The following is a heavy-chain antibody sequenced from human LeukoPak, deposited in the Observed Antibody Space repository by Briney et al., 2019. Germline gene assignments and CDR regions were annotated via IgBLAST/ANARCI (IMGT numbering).Heavy chain of an antibody. CDR2: IKQDGSEK. Sequence: PGGSLRLSCGASGFIFSSYWMSRVRQAPGKELEWVANIKQDGSEKYYVDSVKGRFTISRDNAKKSLFLQMNSLRAEDTAVYYCASHSLWFGELAPWGQGTLVTVSS. CDR3: ASHSLWFGELAP. CDR1: GFIFSSYW. D-gene: IGHD3-10*01. V-gene: IGHV3-7*03. J-gene: IGHJ5*02.